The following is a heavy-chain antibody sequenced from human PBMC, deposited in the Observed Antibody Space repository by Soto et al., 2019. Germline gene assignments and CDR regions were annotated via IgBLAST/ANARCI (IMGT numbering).Heavy chain of an antibody. CDR3: ARSVPQITMIVVVTEPHFDY. J-gene: IGHJ4*02. V-gene: IGHV1-46*01. D-gene: IGHD3-22*01. CDR2: INPSGGIT. CDR1: GYTFTSYY. Sequence: ASVKVSCKASGYTFTSYYMHWVRQAPGQGLEWMGIINPSGGITSYAQKFQGRVTMTRDTSTSTVYMELSSLRSEDTAVYYCARSVPQITMIVVVTEPHFDYWGQGTLVTVSS.